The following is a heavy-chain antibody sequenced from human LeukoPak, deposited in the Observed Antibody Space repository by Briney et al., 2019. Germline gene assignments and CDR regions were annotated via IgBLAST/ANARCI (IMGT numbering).Heavy chain of an antibody. CDR3: ARDLRDYDFWSGYLWFDP. CDR2: IYTSGST. D-gene: IGHD3-3*01. CDR1: GGSISSYH. Sequence: SETLSLTCTVSGGSISSYHWSWIRQPAGKGLEWIGRIYTSGSTNYNPSLKSRVTMSVDTSKNQFSLKLSSVTAADTAVYYCARDLRDYDFWSGYLWFDPWGQGTLVTVSS. V-gene: IGHV4-4*07. J-gene: IGHJ5*02.